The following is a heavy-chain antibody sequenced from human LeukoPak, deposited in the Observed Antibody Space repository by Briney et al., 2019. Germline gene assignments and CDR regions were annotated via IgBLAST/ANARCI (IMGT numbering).Heavy chain of an antibody. V-gene: IGHV4-59*12. CDR3: ARETDYYGSGSHYMDV. CDR2: IYYSGST. Sequence: PSETLSLTCTVSGGSIRSYYWSWIRQPPGKGLEWIAYIYYSGSTYYNPSLKSRVTISVDTSKNQFSLKLSSVTAADTAVYYCARETDYYGSGSHYMDVWGKGTTVTVSS. CDR1: GGSIRSYY. D-gene: IGHD3-10*01. J-gene: IGHJ6*03.